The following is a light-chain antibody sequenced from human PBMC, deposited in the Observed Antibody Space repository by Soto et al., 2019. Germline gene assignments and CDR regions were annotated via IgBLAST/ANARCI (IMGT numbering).Light chain of an antibody. CDR2: EVS. J-gene: IGLJ1*01. CDR1: SSDVGGYNS. CDR3: SSYAGSNNYV. V-gene: IGLV2-8*01. Sequence: QSALTQPPSASGSPGQSVTISCTGTSSDVGGYNSVSWYQHHPGKAPKLMIYEVSKRPSGVPDRFSGSKSANTASLTASGLLAEDEADYYCSSYAGSNNYVFGTGTKLTVL.